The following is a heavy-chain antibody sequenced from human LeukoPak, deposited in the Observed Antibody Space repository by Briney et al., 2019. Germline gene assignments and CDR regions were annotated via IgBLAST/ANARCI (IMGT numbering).Heavy chain of an antibody. CDR1: GGSISSYY. V-gene: IGHV4-4*07. CDR2: IYTSGST. Sequence: SETLSLTCTVSGGSISSYYWSWIQQPAGKGLEWIGRIYTSGSTNYNPSLKSRVTMSVDTSKNQFSLKLSSVTAADTAVYYCARDRGYYGSGSYTRYFDLWGRGTLVTVSS. CDR3: ARDRGYYGSGSYTRYFDL. D-gene: IGHD3-10*01. J-gene: IGHJ2*01.